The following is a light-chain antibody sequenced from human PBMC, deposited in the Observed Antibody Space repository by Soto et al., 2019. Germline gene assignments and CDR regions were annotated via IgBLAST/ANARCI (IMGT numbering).Light chain of an antibody. Sequence: EIVLTQSPGTLSLSPGERATLSCRASQSVSSNSLAWYHQKPGQPPRLLMYGASSRATGIPDRFSGSGSGTDFTLTISRLEPEDFAMYYCQQYGSSLITFGQGTLLEIK. CDR3: QQYGSSLIT. CDR1: QSVSSNS. J-gene: IGKJ5*01. V-gene: IGKV3-20*01. CDR2: GAS.